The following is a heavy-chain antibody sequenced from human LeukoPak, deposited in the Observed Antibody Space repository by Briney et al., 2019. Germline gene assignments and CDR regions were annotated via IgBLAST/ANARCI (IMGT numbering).Heavy chain of an antibody. D-gene: IGHD6-13*01. CDR3: ATRGYGSTWHSQN. V-gene: IGHV4-31*03. J-gene: IGHJ4*02. CDR2: IYYSGNT. CDR1: GVSISNGDYY. Sequence: PSQTLSLTCTVSGVSISNGDYYWSWIRQHPGKGLEYIGYIYYSGNTYYNPSLRSRVTISVDPSKNQFSLKLTSVTDADTAVYYCATRGYGSTWHSQNWGQGTLVTVSS.